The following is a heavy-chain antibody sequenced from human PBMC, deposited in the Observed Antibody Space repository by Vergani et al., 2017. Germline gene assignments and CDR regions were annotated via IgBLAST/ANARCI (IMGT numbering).Heavy chain of an antibody. Sequence: QLQLQESGPGLLKPSETLSLTCVVSGGSVNHDSYFWGWIRQAPGKGLEHIASVYYLGNPYYNPSVKSRVSVSVDTPKNQFSLKLSYVTAADTAVYYCVRHGYRSVIDWFDPWSQGTLVTVS. CDR1: GGSVNHDSYF. V-gene: IGHV4-39*01. CDR3: VRHGYRSVIDWFDP. J-gene: IGHJ5*02. CDR2: VYYLGNP. D-gene: IGHD5-24*01.